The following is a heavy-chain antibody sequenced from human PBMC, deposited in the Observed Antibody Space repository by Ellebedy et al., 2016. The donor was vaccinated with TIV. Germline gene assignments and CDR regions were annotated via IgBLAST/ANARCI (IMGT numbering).Heavy chain of an antibody. V-gene: IGHV4-38-2*02. D-gene: IGHD3-3*01. Sequence: SETLSLXXTVSGYSISSGYYWGWIRQPPGKGLEWIGSIYHSGSTYYNPSLKSRVTISVDTSKNQFSLKLSSVTAADTAVYYCAREPRFLEEWFPFDYWGQGTLVTVSS. CDR3: AREPRFLEEWFPFDY. J-gene: IGHJ4*02. CDR2: IYHSGST. CDR1: GYSISSGYY.